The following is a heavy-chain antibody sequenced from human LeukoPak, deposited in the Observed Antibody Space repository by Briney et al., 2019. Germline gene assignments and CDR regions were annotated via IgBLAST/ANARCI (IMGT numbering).Heavy chain of an antibody. V-gene: IGHV3-48*03. J-gene: IGHJ4*02. CDR3: ARDYASDY. CDR2: TSRSGKTI. D-gene: IGHD3-10*01. Sequence: GGSLRLSCAASGFTFSRYEMNWVRQAPGKGLEWVSYTSRSGKTIYTADSVKGRFTISRDNAKNSLYLQMSSLRAEDTAVYYCARDYASDYWGQGTLAPVSS. CDR1: GFTFSRYE.